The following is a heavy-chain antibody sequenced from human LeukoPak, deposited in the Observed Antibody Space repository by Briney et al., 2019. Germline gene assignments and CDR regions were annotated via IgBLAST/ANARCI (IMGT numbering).Heavy chain of an antibody. V-gene: IGHV3-23*01. CDR1: EFTFSSYA. CDR2: ISGSGGYT. J-gene: IGHJ4*02. Sequence: SGGSLRLSCATSEFTFSSYAMSWVPQAPGKGLEWVSGISGSGGYTYYTDSVKGRFTISRDNSKNTLYLQMNSLRAEDTAIYYCAKERGSGWYYFDYWGQGTLVTVSS. CDR3: AKERGSGWYYFDY. D-gene: IGHD6-19*01.